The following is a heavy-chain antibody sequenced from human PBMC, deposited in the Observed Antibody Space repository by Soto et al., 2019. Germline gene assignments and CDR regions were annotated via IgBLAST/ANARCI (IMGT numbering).Heavy chain of an antibody. Sequence: SETLSLTCTVSGGSISSGDYYWSWIRQPPGKGLEWIGYIYYSGSTYYNPSLKSRVTISVDTSKNQFSLKLSSVTAADTAVYYCARDQLEIGFDPWGQGTLVTVS. CDR3: ARDQLEIGFDP. CDR1: GGSISSGDYY. V-gene: IGHV4-30-4*01. CDR2: IYYSGST. J-gene: IGHJ5*02. D-gene: IGHD2-21*01.